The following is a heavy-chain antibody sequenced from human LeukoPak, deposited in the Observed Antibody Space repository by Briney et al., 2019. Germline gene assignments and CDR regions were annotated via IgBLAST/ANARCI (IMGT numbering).Heavy chain of an antibody. J-gene: IGHJ4*02. V-gene: IGHV1-18*01. CDR2: ISAQHGQT. CDR1: GYSENFYG. CDR3: AGSLGYCTSNVCYLKY. D-gene: IGHD2-8*01. Sequence: ASVRVSCKTSGYSENFYGITWVRQVAGQGLEWMGWISAQHGQTEYAPNSQDRVTMTTDTYTNTAYMELRSLRSDDTAVYYCAGSLGYCTSNVCYLKYWGQGTLVTVSS.